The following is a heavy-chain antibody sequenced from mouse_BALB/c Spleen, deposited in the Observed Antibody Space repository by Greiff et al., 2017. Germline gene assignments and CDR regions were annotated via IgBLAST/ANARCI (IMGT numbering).Heavy chain of an antibody. CDR3: ARSNRPYYAMDY. CDR2: ISSGSSTI. V-gene: IGHV5-17*02. J-gene: IGHJ4*01. CDR1: GFTFSSFG. Sequence: EVKLEESGGGLVQPGGSRKLSCAASGFTFSSFGMHWVRQAPEKGLEWVAYISSGSSTIYYADTVKGRFTISRDNPKNTLFLQMTSLRSEDTAMYYCARSNRPYYAMDYWGQGTSVTVSS. D-gene: IGHD2-14*01.